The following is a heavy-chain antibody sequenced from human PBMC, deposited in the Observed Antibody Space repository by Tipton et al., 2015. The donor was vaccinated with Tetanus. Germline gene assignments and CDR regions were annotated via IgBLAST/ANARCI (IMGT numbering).Heavy chain of an antibody. V-gene: IGHV3-21*01. Sequence: SLRLSCAASGFVFSSYTMNWVRQAPGMGLEWVASISSTSSYMYYADSVKGRFTISRDNAKNSLYLQMSSLRADDTAVYYCASGSTLDYWGQGALVSVSS. D-gene: IGHD3-10*01. CDR2: ISSTSSYM. CDR3: ASGSTLDY. CDR1: GFVFSSYT. J-gene: IGHJ4*02.